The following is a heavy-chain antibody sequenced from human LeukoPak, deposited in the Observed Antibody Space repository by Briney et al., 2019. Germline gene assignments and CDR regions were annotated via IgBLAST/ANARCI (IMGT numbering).Heavy chain of an antibody. D-gene: IGHD3-22*01. J-gene: IGHJ3*02. V-gene: IGHV4-59*08. Sequence: PSQTLSLTCTVSGGSISSYYWSWIRQPPGKGLEWIGYIYYSGSTNYNPSLKSRVTISVDTSKNQFSLKLSPVTAADTAVYYCARPSTYYYDSSGHGAFDIWGQGTMVTVSS. CDR3: ARPSTYYYDSSGHGAFDI. CDR1: GGSISSYY. CDR2: IYYSGST.